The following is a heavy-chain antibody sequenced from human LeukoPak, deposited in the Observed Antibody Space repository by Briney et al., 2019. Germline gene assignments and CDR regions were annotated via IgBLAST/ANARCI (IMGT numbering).Heavy chain of an antibody. V-gene: IGHV3-9*01. CDR2: ISWNSGSI. Sequence: GRSLRLSCAASGFTFDDYAMPWVRQAPGKGLEWVSGISWNSGSIGYADSVKGRFTISRGNAKNSLYLQMNSLRAEDTALYYWAKGIRLLEWLSEIDYWGQGTLVTVSS. D-gene: IGHD3-3*01. CDR1: GFTFDDYA. CDR3: AKGIRLLEWLSEIDY. J-gene: IGHJ4*02.